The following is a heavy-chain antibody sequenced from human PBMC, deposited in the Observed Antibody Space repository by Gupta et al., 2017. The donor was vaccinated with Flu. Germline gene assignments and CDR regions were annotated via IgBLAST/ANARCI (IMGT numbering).Heavy chain of an antibody. D-gene: IGHD1-26*01. CDR3: ARAVVGATQFDY. Sequence: VRQAPGKGLEWMAIISSDGTNEYYADSVKGRLTISRDNSKNTLYLQMNSLRVEDTAVYYCARAVVGATQFDYWGQGILVTVSS. J-gene: IGHJ4*02. V-gene: IGHV3-30-3*01. CDR2: ISSDGTNE.